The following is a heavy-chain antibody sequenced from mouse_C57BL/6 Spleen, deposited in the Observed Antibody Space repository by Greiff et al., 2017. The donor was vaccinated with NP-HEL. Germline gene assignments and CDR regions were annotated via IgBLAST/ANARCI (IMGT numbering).Heavy chain of an antibody. D-gene: IGHD1-1*01. V-gene: IGHV1-9*01. CDR3: ARNHYYGSSLYYAMDY. Sequence: QVQLKQSGAELMKPGASVKLSCKATGYTFTSYWIEWVKQRPGHGLEWIGEILPGSGSTNYNEKFKGKATFTADTSSNTAYMQLSSLTTEDSAIYYCARNHYYGSSLYYAMDYWGQGTSVTVSS. J-gene: IGHJ4*01. CDR2: ILPGSGST. CDR1: GYTFTSYW.